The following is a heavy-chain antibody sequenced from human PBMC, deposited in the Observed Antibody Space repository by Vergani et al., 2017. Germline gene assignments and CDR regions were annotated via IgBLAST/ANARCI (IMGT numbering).Heavy chain of an antibody. CDR3: AKDRFGRDGYNVMDWFDP. CDR1: GFTFSSYA. CDR2: ISGSGGST. D-gene: IGHD5-24*01. J-gene: IGHJ5*02. Sequence: EVQLLESGGGLVQPGGSLRLSCAASGFTFSSYAMSWVRQAPGKGLECVSAISGSGGSTYYADSVKGRFTISRDNSKNTLYLQRNSLRAEDTAVYYCAKDRFGRDGYNVMDWFDPWGQGTLVTVSS. V-gene: IGHV3-23*01.